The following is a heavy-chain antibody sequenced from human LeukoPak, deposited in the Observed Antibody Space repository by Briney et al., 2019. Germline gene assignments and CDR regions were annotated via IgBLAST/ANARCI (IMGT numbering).Heavy chain of an antibody. J-gene: IGHJ3*02. V-gene: IGHV1-69*13. D-gene: IGHD6-6*01. Sequence: GASVKVSCKASGGTFSSYAISWVRQAPGQGLEWMGGIIPIFGTANYAQKFQGRVTITADESTSTAYMELSSLRSEDTAVYYCARDLTYSSSSGGAAFDIWGQGTMVTVSS. CDR1: GGTFSSYA. CDR2: IIPIFGTA. CDR3: ARDLTYSSSSGGAAFDI.